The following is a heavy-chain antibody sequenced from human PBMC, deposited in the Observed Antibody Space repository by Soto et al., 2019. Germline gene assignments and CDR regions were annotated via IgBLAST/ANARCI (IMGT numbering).Heavy chain of an antibody. D-gene: IGHD2-15*01. V-gene: IGHV4-39*01. CDR2: IYYSGDT. Sequence: SETLSLTCTVSGGSISSDSFYWAWIRQPPGKGLEWIGIIYYSGDTYYNPSLAGRLTMSVDTSNQFSLTLRSVTAADTALYYCARNQPQRYCSGGTCRPAYGMDVWGQGTTVTSP. CDR3: ARNQPQRYCSGGTCRPAYGMDV. CDR1: GGSISSDSFY. J-gene: IGHJ6*02.